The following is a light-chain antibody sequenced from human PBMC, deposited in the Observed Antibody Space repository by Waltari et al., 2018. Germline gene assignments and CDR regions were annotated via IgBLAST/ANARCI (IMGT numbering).Light chain of an antibody. J-gene: IGLJ3*02. CDR3: QTGGHGTWV. V-gene: IGLV4-69*01. CDR2: VNSDGSH. CDR1: SGYSSNV. Sequence: LVLTQSPSASASLGASVKLTCTLSSGYSSNVIAWLQQQPGKGPLYLMKVNSDGSHRKGDDIPDRFSASKSGTECQLTISSLQSEDEADYFCQTGGHGTWVFGGGTKLTVL.